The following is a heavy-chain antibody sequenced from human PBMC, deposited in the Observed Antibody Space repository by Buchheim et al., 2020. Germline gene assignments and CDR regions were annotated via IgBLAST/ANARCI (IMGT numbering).Heavy chain of an antibody. V-gene: IGHV1-69*02. CDR1: GGTITDYS. J-gene: IGHJ6*02. CDR3: ARVSATQYFYNGMDV. CDR2: FIPILGIA. D-gene: IGHD3-10*01. Sequence: QVQLEQSGAEVKKAGSSVKISCKSSGGTITDYSFNWMRQAPGQGFEWMSRFIPILGIANYAQRFQGRVTITADRSTSTASMELNSLKYEDTAVYFCARVSATQYFYNGMDVWDRGTT.